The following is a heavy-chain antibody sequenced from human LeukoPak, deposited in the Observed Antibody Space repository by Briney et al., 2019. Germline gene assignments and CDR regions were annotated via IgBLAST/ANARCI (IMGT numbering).Heavy chain of an antibody. V-gene: IGHV1-18*01. CDR1: GYLFTSYG. J-gene: IGHJ4*02. D-gene: IGHD1-26*01. CDR2: ISGYNGNT. CDR3: ARERGRESGTYPLDY. Sequence: GTSVKVSCKASGYLFTSYGISWLRQAPGQGLEWMGWISGYNGNTDHGQNFQGRVTMTTDTFTTTAYMELRSLRSDDTAGYYCARERGRESGTYPLDYWGQGTLVTVSS.